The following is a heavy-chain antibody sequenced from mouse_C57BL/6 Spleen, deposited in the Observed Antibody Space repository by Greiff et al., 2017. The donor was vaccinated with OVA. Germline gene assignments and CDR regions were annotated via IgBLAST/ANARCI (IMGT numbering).Heavy chain of an antibody. CDR3: ARRIYSNYEFAY. V-gene: IGHV1-42*01. Sequence: VQLQQSGPELVKPGASVKISCKASGYSFTGYYMNWVKQSPEKSLEWIGEINPSTGGTTYNQKFKAKATLTVDKSSSTAYMQLKSLTSEDSAVYYCARRIYSNYEFAYWGQGTLVTVSA. CDR2: INPSTGGT. D-gene: IGHD2-5*01. J-gene: IGHJ3*01. CDR1: GYSFTGYY.